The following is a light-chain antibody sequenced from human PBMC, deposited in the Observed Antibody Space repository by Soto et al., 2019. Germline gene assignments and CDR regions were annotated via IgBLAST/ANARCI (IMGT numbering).Light chain of an antibody. V-gene: IGKV3-15*01. Sequence: EIVMTQSPATLSVSPGERATLSCRARQSVSSSLAWYQQKPGQAPRLLIYGASTRATGIPARFSGSGSGTDFTLTISSLQSEDFAVYYCQQYNKWPPGLTFGGGTKVDIK. CDR2: GAS. J-gene: IGKJ4*01. CDR3: QQYNKWPPGLT. CDR1: QSVSSS.